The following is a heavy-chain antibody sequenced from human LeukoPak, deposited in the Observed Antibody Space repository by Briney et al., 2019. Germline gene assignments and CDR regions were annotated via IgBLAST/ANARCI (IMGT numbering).Heavy chain of an antibody. CDR2: IWYDGSNK. V-gene: IGHV3-33*01. Sequence: PGGSLRLSCAASGFTFSSYGMHWVRQAPGKGLEWVAVIWYDGSNKYYADSVKGRFTISRDNSKNTLYLQMNSLRAEDTAVYYCARGIGAYYDPYYSMDVWGQGTTVTVSS. CDR3: ARGIGAYYDPYYSMDV. D-gene: IGHD3-3*01. CDR1: GFTFSSYG. J-gene: IGHJ6*02.